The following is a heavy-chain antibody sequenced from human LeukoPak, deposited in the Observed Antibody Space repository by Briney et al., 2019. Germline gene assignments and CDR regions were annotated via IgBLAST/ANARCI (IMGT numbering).Heavy chain of an antibody. V-gene: IGHV1-8*01. CDR2: MNPNSGNT. CDR1: GYTFTSYD. J-gene: IGHJ4*02. D-gene: IGHD3-10*01. CDR3: ARGRSHRYCYGSGSYLVGY. Sequence: ASVKVSCKASGYTFTSYDINWVRQATGQGLEWMGWMNPNSGNTGYAQKFQGRVTMTRNTSISTAYMELSSLRSEDTAVYYCARGRSHRYCYGSGSYLVGYWGQGTLVTVSS.